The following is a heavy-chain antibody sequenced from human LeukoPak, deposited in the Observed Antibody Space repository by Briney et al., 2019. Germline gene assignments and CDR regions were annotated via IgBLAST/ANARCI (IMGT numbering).Heavy chain of an antibody. CDR2: IYYSGST. D-gene: IGHD3-22*01. CDR3: ARASLVLTMIVVVDAFDI. Sequence: SETLSLTCTVSGGSISSSSYYWGWIRQPPGTGLEWIGSIYYSGSTYYNPSLKSRVTISVDTSKNQFSLKLSSVTAADTAVYYCARASLVLTMIVVVDAFDIWGRGTMVTVSS. CDR1: GGSISSSSYY. J-gene: IGHJ3*02. V-gene: IGHV4-39*07.